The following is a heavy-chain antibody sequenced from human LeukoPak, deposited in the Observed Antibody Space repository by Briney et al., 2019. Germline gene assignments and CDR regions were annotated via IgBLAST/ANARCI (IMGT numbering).Heavy chain of an antibody. D-gene: IGHD3-9*01. V-gene: IGHV3-7*03. CDR3: AKEGGYDILTGHPGSGAFDI. CDR2: INHNGNVN. CDR1: GFTFSSYW. J-gene: IGHJ3*02. Sequence: GGSLRLSCAASGFTFSSYWMNWARQAPGKGLEWVASINHNGNVNYYVDSVKGRFTISRDNAKNSLYLQMNSLRAEDTAVYYCAKEGGYDILTGHPGSGAFDIWGQGTMVTVSS.